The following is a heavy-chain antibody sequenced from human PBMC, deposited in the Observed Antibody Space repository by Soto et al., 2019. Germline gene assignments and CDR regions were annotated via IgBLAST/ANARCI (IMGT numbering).Heavy chain of an antibody. V-gene: IGHV3-23*01. CDR3: AKIPHSSSWYLDAFDI. D-gene: IGHD6-13*01. CDR2: ISGSGGST. J-gene: IGHJ3*02. Sequence: EVQLLESGGGLVQPGGSLKPSFQASGFTFSTYAWGGSPRPPGKGLEWVSAISGSGGSTYYADSVKGRFTISRDNSKNTLYLQMNSLRAEDTAVYYCAKIPHSSSWYLDAFDIWGQGTMVTVSS. CDR1: GFTFSTYA.